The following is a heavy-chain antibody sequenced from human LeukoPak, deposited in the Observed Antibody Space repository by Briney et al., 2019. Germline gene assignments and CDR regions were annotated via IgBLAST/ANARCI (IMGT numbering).Heavy chain of an antibody. Sequence: TGGSLRLSCAASGFTFDDYAMHWVRQAPGKGLEWVSGISWNSGSIGYADSVKGRFTISRDNAKNSLYLQMNSLRAEDTALYYCAKATVAGTRDDAFDIWGQGTMVTVSS. CDR1: GFTFDDYA. D-gene: IGHD6-19*01. V-gene: IGHV3-9*01. J-gene: IGHJ3*02. CDR3: AKATVAGTRDDAFDI. CDR2: ISWNSGSI.